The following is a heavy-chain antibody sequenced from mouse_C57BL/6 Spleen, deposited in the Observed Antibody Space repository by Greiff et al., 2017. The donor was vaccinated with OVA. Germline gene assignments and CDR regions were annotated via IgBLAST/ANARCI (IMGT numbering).Heavy chain of an antibody. CDR3: ASQDVYYDLWYFDV. D-gene: IGHD2-4*01. CDR1: GYTFTSYW. J-gene: IGHJ1*03. CDR2: IYPGSGST. Sequence: QVQLQQPGAELVKPGASVKMSCKASGYTFTSYWITWVKQRPGQGLEWIGDIYPGSGSTNYNEKFKSKATLTVDTSSSTAYMQLSSLTSEESAVYYWASQDVYYDLWYFDVWGTGTTGTVSS. V-gene: IGHV1-55*01.